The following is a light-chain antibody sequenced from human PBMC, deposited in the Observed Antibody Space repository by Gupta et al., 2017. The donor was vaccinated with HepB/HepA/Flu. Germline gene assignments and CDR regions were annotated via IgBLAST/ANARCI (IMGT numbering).Light chain of an antibody. CDR1: SSDVGSYMY. CDR3: FSYAGSYTWV. Sequence: QSALTQPRSVSESPGQSVTISCAGTSSDVGSYMYVSWYQQLPGKAPKLMIYDVSKRPSGVPDRFSGSKSGNTASLTISGLQAEDEGDYYCFSYAGSYTWVFGGGTKLTVL. CDR2: DVS. V-gene: IGLV2-11*01. J-gene: IGLJ3*02.